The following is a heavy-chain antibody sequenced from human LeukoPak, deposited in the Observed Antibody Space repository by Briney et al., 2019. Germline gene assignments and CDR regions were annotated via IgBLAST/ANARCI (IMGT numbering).Heavy chain of an antibody. CDR3: TRKTPGSTPFDY. CDR2: VGTSADT. V-gene: IGHV3-23*01. Sequence: GGSLRLSCLASGFTFSSYAMDWVRQAPGQGLQWVSAVGTSADTYYADSVRGRFTISRDNSKNTLYLQMDSLRAEDTAIYYCTRKTPGSTPFDYWGQGTLVTVSS. J-gene: IGHJ4*02. D-gene: IGHD2-2*01. CDR1: GFTFSSYA.